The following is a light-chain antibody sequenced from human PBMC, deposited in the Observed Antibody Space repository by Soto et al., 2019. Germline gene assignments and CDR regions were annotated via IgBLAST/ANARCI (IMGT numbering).Light chain of an antibody. Sequence: VLTQSPATPSLSPGDRATPPCMASQSVNNFLAWYQQKPGQTPRLLIYDASKRATGIPDRFSGSKSGTNFTLTIRRMEPEDVGMYYCQQYGSSPITFGQGTRLEIK. CDR2: DAS. V-gene: IGKV3-20*01. CDR3: QQYGSSPIT. J-gene: IGKJ5*01. CDR1: QSVNNF.